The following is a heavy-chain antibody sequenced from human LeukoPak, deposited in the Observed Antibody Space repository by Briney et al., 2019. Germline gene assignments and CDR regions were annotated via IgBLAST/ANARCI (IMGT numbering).Heavy chain of an antibody. D-gene: IGHD3-10*01. Sequence: PSETLSLTCTVSGGSISSYYWSWIRQPPGKGLEWIGYIYYSGSTNYNPSLKSRVTISVDTSKNQFSLKLSSVTAADTAVYYCTGSYIYSYYYYMDVWGQGTLVTVSS. CDR2: IYYSGST. CDR3: TGSYIYSYYYYMDV. CDR1: GGSISSYY. J-gene: IGHJ6*03. V-gene: IGHV4-59*01.